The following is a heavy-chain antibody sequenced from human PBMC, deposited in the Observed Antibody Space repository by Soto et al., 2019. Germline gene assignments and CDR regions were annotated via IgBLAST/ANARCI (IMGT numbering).Heavy chain of an antibody. CDR2: IDPSDSYT. CDR3: AILPCSSTNCLYYYCGMDV. Sequence: GESLKISCKGSGYSFTSYWISWVRQMPGKGLEWMGRIDPSDSYTNYSPSFQGHVTISADKSISTAYLQWSSLKASDTAMYYCAILPCSSTNCLYYYCGMDVWGQGTTVTVSS. CDR1: GYSFTSYW. D-gene: IGHD2-2*01. V-gene: IGHV5-10-1*01. J-gene: IGHJ6*02.